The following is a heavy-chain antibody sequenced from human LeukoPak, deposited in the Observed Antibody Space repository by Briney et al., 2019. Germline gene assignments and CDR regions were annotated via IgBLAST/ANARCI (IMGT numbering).Heavy chain of an antibody. CDR1: GGSISSYY. V-gene: IGHV4-59*08. CDR2: IYYSGST. J-gene: IGHJ6*02. Sequence: SETLSLTCTVSGGSISSYYWSWIRQPPGKGLEWIGYIYYSGSTNYNPSLKSRVTISVDTSKNQFSLKLSSVTAADTAVYYCARLVGCSSTSCSPLRYYYYYGMDVWGQGTTVTVSS. D-gene: IGHD2-2*01. CDR3: ARLVGCSSTSCSPLRYYYYYGMDV.